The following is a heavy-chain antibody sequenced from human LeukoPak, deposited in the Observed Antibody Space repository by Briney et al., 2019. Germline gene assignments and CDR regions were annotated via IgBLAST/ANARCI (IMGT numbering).Heavy chain of an antibody. CDR3: AKVLFVGFSPRYYDFWSGYSPFDY. CDR1: GFTFSSYA. D-gene: IGHD3-3*01. CDR2: ISGSGGST. J-gene: IGHJ4*02. Sequence: PGGSLRLSCAASGFTFSSYAMSWVRQAPGKGLEWVSAISGSGGSTYYADSVKGRFTISRDNSKNTLYLQMNSLRAEDTAVYYCAKVLFVGFSPRYYDFWSGYSPFDYWGQGTLVTVSS. V-gene: IGHV3-23*01.